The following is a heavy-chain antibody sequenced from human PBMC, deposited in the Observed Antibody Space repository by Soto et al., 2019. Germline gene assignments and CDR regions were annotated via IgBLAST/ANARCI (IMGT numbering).Heavy chain of an antibody. CDR2: IRSSGSNI. CDR1: GFTFSSYS. D-gene: IGHD6-6*01. J-gene: IGHJ6*03. Sequence: GGSLRLSCAASGFTFSSYSMNWVRQAPGKGLEWVASIRSSGSNIYYADSVKGRFTISRDNSKNTLYLQMNSLRAEDTAVYYCAKDPGEQLVRYYYYMDVWGKGTTVTVSS. CDR3: AKDPGEQLVRYYYYMDV. V-gene: IGHV3-21*01.